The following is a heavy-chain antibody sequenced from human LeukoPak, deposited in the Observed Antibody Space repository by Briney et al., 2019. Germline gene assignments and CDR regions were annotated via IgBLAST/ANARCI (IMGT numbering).Heavy chain of an antibody. Sequence: GGSLRLSCAASGFTFSSYSMNWVRQAPGKGLEWVSSISSSSSYIYYADSVKGRFTISRDNAKNSLYLQMNSLRSEDTAVYYCARDREYYYDSSGPDAFDIWGQGTMVTVSS. V-gene: IGHV3-21*04. CDR3: ARDREYYYDSSGPDAFDI. CDR2: ISSSSSYI. J-gene: IGHJ3*02. CDR1: GFTFSSYS. D-gene: IGHD3-22*01.